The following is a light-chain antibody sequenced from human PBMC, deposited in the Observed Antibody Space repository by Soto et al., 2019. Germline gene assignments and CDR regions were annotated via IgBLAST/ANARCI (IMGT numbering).Light chain of an antibody. CDR2: KAS. CDR1: QSISNW. Sequence: DIQMTQSPSTLAASVGDRVTITFRASQSISNWLAWHQQKPGKVPKILIYKASSLESGVPSRFSGSGSGAEFTLTISRLQPEDSATYYCQQYDVYSTFGQGTKVDIK. CDR3: QQYDVYST. V-gene: IGKV1-5*03. J-gene: IGKJ1*01.